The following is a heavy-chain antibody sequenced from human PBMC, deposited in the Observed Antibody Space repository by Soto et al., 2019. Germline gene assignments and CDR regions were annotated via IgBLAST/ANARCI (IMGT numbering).Heavy chain of an antibody. V-gene: IGHV4-59*08. CDR3: ARHEEYYDILTGPHWFDP. J-gene: IGHJ5*02. CDR2: IYYSGTT. D-gene: IGHD3-9*01. CDR1: GGSFSSFY. Sequence: SETLSLTCTVSGGSFSSFYWSWIRQPPGKGLEWIGSIYYSGTTNNNPSLKGRVTISVDTSKNQFSLKLSSVTAADTAVYYCARHEEYYDILTGPHWFDPWGQGTLVTVSS.